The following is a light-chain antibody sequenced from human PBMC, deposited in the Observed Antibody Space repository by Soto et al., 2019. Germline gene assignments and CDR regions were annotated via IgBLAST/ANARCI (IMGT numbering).Light chain of an antibody. Sequence: EIVLTQSPATLSFFPGERATLSCRASQSVSIYLDWYQQKPGQAPRLLIYGSSTRATGIPARFSGSGSGTDFTLTISSLQSEDFAVYYCQQYNNWPLTFGGGTKVDIK. CDR1: QSVSIY. CDR2: GSS. CDR3: QQYNNWPLT. J-gene: IGKJ4*01. V-gene: IGKV3-15*01.